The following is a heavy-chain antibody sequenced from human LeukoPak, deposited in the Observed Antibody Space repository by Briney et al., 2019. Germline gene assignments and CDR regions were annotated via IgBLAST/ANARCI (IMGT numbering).Heavy chain of an antibody. CDR2: ISSSSSTI. CDR3: ARVLGGAYYYYMDV. Sequence: GGSLRLSCAASGFTFSSYSMNWVRQAPGKGLEWVSYISSSSSTIYYADSVKGRFTISRDNAKNSLYLQMNSLRAEDTAVYYCARVLGGAYYYYMDVWGKGTTVTVSS. J-gene: IGHJ6*03. V-gene: IGHV3-48*04. D-gene: IGHD3-16*01. CDR1: GFTFSSYS.